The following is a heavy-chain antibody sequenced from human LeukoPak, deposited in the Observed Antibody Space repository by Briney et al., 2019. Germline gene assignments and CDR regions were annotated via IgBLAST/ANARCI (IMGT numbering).Heavy chain of an antibody. J-gene: IGHJ4*02. CDR2: INHSGST. Sequence: SETLSLTCAGYGGSFSGYYWTLIRQPPGKRPDWIGEINHSGSTNYNPPLKSRVTISVDTSKNQISLKLSSVTAADTAVYYCARRCRIGSGWFYDYWGQGTLVTVSS. CDR3: ARRCRIGSGWFYDY. D-gene: IGHD6-19*01. V-gene: IGHV4-34*01. CDR1: GGSFSGYY.